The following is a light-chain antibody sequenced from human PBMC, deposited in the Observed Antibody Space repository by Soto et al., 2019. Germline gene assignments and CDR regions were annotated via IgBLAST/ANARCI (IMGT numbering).Light chain of an antibody. V-gene: IGKV1-33*01. CDR3: QQYDNLPII. CDR2: DAS. J-gene: IGKJ5*01. CDR1: QDIRKY. Sequence: MQMTHSPCSLSASVGYRVTITFQASQDIRKYLNWYQQKPGKAPKLLIYDASTLETGVPSRFSGSGSGTDFTFTISSLQPEDFATYYCQQYDNLPIIFGQGTRLEI.